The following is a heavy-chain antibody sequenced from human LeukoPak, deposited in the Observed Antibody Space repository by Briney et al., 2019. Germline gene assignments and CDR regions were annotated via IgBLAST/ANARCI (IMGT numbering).Heavy chain of an antibody. V-gene: IGHV4-38-2*02. Sequence: SETLSLTCIVSGYSISSGYYWGWIRQPPGKGLEWIGSIYYSVNSFYNPSLKSRVTISVDTSKNQFSLKLNSVTAADTAVYYCARIVGDYDPSIGYYYYMDVWGEGTTVTVSS. D-gene: IGHD4-17*01. CDR1: GYSISSGYY. J-gene: IGHJ6*03. CDR2: IYYSVNS. CDR3: ARIVGDYDPSIGYYYYMDV.